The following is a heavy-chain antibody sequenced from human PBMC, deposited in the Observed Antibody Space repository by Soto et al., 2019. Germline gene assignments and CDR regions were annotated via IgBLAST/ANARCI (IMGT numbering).Heavy chain of an antibody. D-gene: IGHD2-15*01. V-gene: IGHV1-69*01. CDR2: IIPIFGTA. CDR1: GGTFSSYA. CDR3: ARDPGYCSGGSCLGYYYGMDV. Sequence: QVQLVQSGAEVKKPGSSVKVSCKASGGTFSSYAISWVRQAPGQGLEWMGGIIPIFGTANYAQKFQGRVRSTADESTSTAYMELSSLRSEDTAVYYCARDPGYCSGGSCLGYYYGMDVWGQGTTVTVSS. J-gene: IGHJ6*02.